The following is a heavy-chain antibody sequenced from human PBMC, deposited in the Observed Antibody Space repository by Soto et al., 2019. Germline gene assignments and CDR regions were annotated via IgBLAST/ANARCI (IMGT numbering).Heavy chain of an antibody. CDR2: IIPVFGTA. D-gene: IGHD1-26*01. CDR3: ARARWGSYSFES. V-gene: IGHV1-69*01. J-gene: IGHJ5*01. CDR1: GGVFRNYA. Sequence: QVQLVQSGAEVKKPGSSVKVSCKASGGVFRNYAINWVRQAPGQGLEWMGGIIPVFGTADYPQKFQGRVTTTADESTTTAYMELPSLKTEDTAVYFCARARWGSYSFESWGQGPLVTVAS.